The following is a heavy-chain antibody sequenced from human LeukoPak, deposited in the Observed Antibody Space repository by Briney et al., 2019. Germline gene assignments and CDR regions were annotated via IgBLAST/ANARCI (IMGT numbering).Heavy chain of an antibody. CDR1: GFTFSTYR. CDR3: TKVEETATTAAIIRKYSYYYYMDV. D-gene: IGHD4-11*01. CDR2: IKQDGSEK. J-gene: IGHJ6*03. V-gene: IGHV3-7*01. Sequence: GGSLRLSCAASGFTFSTYRMSWVRQAPGKGLEWVANIKQDGSEKHYVDSVKGRFTISRDNAKNSLYLQMSSLRAEDTAVYYCTKVEETATTAAIIRKYSYYYYMDVWGKGNTVTVSS.